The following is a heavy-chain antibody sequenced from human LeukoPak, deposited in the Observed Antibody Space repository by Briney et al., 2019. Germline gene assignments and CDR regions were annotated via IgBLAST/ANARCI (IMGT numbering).Heavy chain of an antibody. CDR2: IDYSGNT. V-gene: IGHV4-39*07. J-gene: IGHJ4*02. CDR1: DDSMSGSRHY. CDR3: TGDSGYPRQNS. Sequence: SETLSLTCTVSDDSMSGSRHYWGWIRQPPGKGLEWIGSIDYSGNTYYNPSLKSRVTISGDRSKNQFSLRLSLVTAADTAVYYFTGDSGYPRQNSWGQGPLVTVSS. D-gene: IGHD5-12*01.